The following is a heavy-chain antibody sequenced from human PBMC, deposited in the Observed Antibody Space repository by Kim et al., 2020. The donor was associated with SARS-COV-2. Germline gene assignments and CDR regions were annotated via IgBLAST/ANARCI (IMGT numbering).Heavy chain of an antibody. CDR2: ISGGGAST. D-gene: IGHD4-17*01. Sequence: GGSLRLSCAASGFTFSFYAMSWVRQAPGKGLEWVSTISGGGASTYYADSVKGRFTISRDNSKNTAYLQMNSLRAEDTAIYYCAKDGRGHGDYHWFDSWGQATLLPVSS. V-gene: IGHV3-23*01. CDR1: GFTFSFYA. CDR3: AKDGRGHGDYHWFDS. J-gene: IGHJ5*01.